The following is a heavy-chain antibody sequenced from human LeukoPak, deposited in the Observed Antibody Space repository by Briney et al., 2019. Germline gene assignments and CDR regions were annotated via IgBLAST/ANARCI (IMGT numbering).Heavy chain of an antibody. D-gene: IGHD5-24*01. Sequence: SETLSLTCAVYGGSFSGYYWSWIRQPPRKGLEWMGEINHSGSTNYNPSLKSRVTISVDTSKNQFSLTLSSVTAADTAVYYCARDAPEMDTIRGWFDPWGQGTLVTVSS. CDR2: INHSGST. CDR3: ARDAPEMDTIRGWFDP. CDR1: GGSFSGYY. V-gene: IGHV4-34*01. J-gene: IGHJ5*02.